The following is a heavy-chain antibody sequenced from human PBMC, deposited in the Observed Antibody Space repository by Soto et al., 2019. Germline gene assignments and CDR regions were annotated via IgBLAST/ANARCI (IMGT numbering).Heavy chain of an antibody. Sequence: QVQLVESGGGVVQPGRSLRLSCAASGFTFSSYAMHWVRQAPGKGLEWVAVISYDGSNKYYADSVKGRFTISRDNSKNTLYLQMNSLRAEDTAVYYCARGLAVPYYYYYDGMDVWGQGTTVTVSS. V-gene: IGHV3-30-3*01. CDR1: GFTFSSYA. CDR3: ARGLAVPYYYYYDGMDV. CDR2: ISYDGSNK. D-gene: IGHD6-19*01. J-gene: IGHJ6*02.